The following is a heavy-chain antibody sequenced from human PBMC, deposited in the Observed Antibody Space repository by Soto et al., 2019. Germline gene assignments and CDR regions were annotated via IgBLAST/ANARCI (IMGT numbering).Heavy chain of an antibody. Sequence: SVKVSCKASGGTFSSYAISWVRQALGQGLEWMGGIIPIFGTANYAQKFQGRVTITADESTSTAYMELSSLRSEDTAVYYCASMIRGYSYGHFDYWGQGTLVTVSS. J-gene: IGHJ4*02. D-gene: IGHD5-18*01. CDR2: IIPIFGTA. CDR1: GGTFSSYA. CDR3: ASMIRGYSYGHFDY. V-gene: IGHV1-69*13.